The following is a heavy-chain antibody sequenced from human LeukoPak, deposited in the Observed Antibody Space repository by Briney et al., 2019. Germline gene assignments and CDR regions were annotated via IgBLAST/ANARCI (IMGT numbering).Heavy chain of an antibody. CDR2: ISGDGVST. CDR1: GLPIAGFA. J-gene: IGHJ4*02. Sequence: GGSLRLSCVASGLPIAGFAMHWVRQAPGKGLEWVSLISGDGVSTFYADSVKGRFSISRDNSKNSLSLGMNSLRTEDTAMYYCARESGKFDYWGQGTLVAVSS. CDR3: ARESGKFDY. V-gene: IGHV3-43*02.